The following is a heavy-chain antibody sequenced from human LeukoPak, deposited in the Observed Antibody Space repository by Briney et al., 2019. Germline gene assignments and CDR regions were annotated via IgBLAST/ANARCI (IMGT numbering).Heavy chain of an antibody. J-gene: IGHJ3*02. D-gene: IGHD1-26*01. CDR2: FYYTGST. Sequence: PSETLFLTCTVSGGSISSNGYYWGWIRQPPGKGLEWIGSFYYTGSTFYSPSLKSRVTISVDTSKNQFSLKLSSVTAADTAVYYCARRSGTYHAFDIWGQGTMVTVSS. CDR3: ARRSGTYHAFDI. V-gene: IGHV4-39*01. CDR1: GGSISSNGYY.